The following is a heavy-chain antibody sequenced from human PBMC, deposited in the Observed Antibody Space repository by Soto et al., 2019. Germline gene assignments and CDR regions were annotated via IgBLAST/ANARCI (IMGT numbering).Heavy chain of an antibody. CDR3: ARHSLPSYSGYGD. J-gene: IGHJ4*02. Sequence: QLQLQESGPGLVKPSETLSLTCTVSGDSISSKSFGWGWIRQPPGNGLEYIGSVYYSGTTYSNPSLKSRVTISVDTSKNQFSLKLYSVTAADTAVYYCARHSLPSYSGYGDWGQGTLVTVSS. CDR1: GDSISSKSFG. V-gene: IGHV4-39*01. D-gene: IGHD5-12*01. CDR2: VYYSGTT.